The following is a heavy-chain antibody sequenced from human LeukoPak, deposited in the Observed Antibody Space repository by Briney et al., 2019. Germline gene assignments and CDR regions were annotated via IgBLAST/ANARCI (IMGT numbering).Heavy chain of an antibody. Sequence: ASETLSLTCTVSGGSISSYYWSWIRQPPGKGLEWIGYIYYSGSTNYNPSLKSRVTISVDTSKNQFSLKLSSVTAADTAVYYCARGRGEGRGIAMVRGVRAPSYNWFDPWGHGTQVTVSS. CDR2: IYYSGST. V-gene: IGHV4-59*12. J-gene: IGHJ5*02. CDR3: ARGRGEGRGIAMVRGVRAPSYNWFDP. D-gene: IGHD3-10*01. CDR1: GGSISSYY.